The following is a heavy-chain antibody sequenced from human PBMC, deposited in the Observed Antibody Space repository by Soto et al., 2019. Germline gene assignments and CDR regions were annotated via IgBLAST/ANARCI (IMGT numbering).Heavy chain of an antibody. CDR1: GYTFTRYT. J-gene: IGHJ5*02. Sequence: QVQLVQSGAEVKKPGASVKISCKASGYTFTRYTMNWVRQAPGQRLEWMGWINPDNGNTKSSQKFQDRVIITRDTSASTAYMALSSLRSEDTAVYYCARCIATGQLDPWGQGTLVTVSS. CDR2: INPDNGNT. D-gene: IGHD2-15*01. CDR3: ARCIATGQLDP. V-gene: IGHV1-3*01.